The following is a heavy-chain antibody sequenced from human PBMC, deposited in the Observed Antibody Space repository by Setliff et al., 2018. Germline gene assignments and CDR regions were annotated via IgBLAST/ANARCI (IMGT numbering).Heavy chain of an antibody. CDR3: ARTQVVPASTYAIDY. CDR2: INRDGSYT. CDR1: GFTFSSYW. V-gene: IGHV3-74*01. Sequence: GGSVRLSCAASGFTFSSYWMYWVRQAPGKGLVWVSRINRDGSYTVYEDSVEGRFTISRDNAKNTLYLQMNSLGAEDTAVYYCARTQVVPASTYAIDYWGQGTLVTVSS. J-gene: IGHJ4*02. D-gene: IGHD2-2*01.